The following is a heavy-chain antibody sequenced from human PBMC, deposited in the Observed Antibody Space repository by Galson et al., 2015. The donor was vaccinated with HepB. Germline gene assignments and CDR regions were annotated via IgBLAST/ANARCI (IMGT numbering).Heavy chain of an antibody. J-gene: IGHJ4*02. Sequence: SVKVSCKASGGTFSSYTISWVRQAPGQGLEWMGRIIPILGIANYAQKFQGRVTITADKSTSTAYMELSSLRSEDTAVYYCAREQRGSGGYFIPNFDYWGQGTLVTVSS. V-gene: IGHV1-69*04. CDR3: AREQRGSGGYFIPNFDY. D-gene: IGHD3-10*01. CDR1: GGTFSSYT. CDR2: IIPILGIA.